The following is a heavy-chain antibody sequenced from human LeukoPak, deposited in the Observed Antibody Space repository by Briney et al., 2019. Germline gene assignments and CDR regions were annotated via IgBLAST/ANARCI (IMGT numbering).Heavy chain of an antibody. V-gene: IGHV3-23*01. J-gene: IGHJ4*02. D-gene: IGHD1-26*01. CDR2: ISDGGGST. CDR1: GFTFSSYW. Sequence: GGSLRLSCAASGFTFSSYWMSWVRQAPGKGLEWVSAISDGGGSTYYADSVKGRCTISRDNSKNTLYLQMNSLRAEDTAVYYCAKDHDTTGSYSFDYWGQGTLVTVSS. CDR3: AKDHDTTGSYSFDY.